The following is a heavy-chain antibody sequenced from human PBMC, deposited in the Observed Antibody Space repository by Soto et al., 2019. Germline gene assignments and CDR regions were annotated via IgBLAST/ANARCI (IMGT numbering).Heavy chain of an antibody. D-gene: IGHD2-15*01. CDR2: IYHSGST. V-gene: IGHV4-30-2*01. CDR1: GGSISSGGSS. Sequence: PSETLSLTCAVSGGSISSGGSSWSWIRQPPGKGLEWIGYIYHSGSTYYNPSLKSRVTISVDRSKNQFSLKLSSVTAADTAVYYCARGQVVAAQQWGQGTLVTVSS. CDR3: ARGQVVAAQQ. J-gene: IGHJ4*02.